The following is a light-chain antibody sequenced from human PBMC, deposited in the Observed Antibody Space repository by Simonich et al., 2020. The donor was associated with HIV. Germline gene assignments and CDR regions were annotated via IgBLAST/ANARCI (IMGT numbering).Light chain of an antibody. V-gene: IGKV1-NL1*01. CDR2: KAS. CDR3: QQYNNWYT. J-gene: IGKJ2*01. CDR1: QGISNS. Sequence: DIQMTQSPYSLSASVGDRVTITCRASQGISNSLAWYKQKPGTAPKLLIYKASRLQSGVPARFSGSGSGTEFTLTISSMQSEDFAIYYCQQYNNWYTFGQGTKLEIK.